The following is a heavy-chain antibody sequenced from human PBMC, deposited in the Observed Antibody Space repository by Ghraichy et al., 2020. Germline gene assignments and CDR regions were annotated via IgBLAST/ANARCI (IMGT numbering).Heavy chain of an antibody. CDR1: GFTFDDYT. CDR2: ISWDGGST. J-gene: IGHJ4*02. V-gene: IGHV3-43*01. D-gene: IGHD3-10*01. CDR3: AKATNHYGSGSGAPLDY. Sequence: GESLNISCAASGFTFDDYTMHWVRQAPGKGLEWVSLISWDGGSTYYADSVKGRFTISRDNSKNSLYLQMNSLRTEDTALYYCAKATNHYGSGSGAPLDYWGQGTLVTVSS.